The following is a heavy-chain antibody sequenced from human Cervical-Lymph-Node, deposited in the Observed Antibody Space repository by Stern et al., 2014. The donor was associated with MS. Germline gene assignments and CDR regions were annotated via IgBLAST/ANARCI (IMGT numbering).Heavy chain of an antibody. V-gene: IGHV1-69*17. D-gene: IGHD6-6*01. CDR1: GGTFSSYA. J-gene: IGHJ4*02. Sequence: QVQLVQSGAEVKKPGSSVKVSCKASGGTFSSYAISWVRQAPGLGLEWMGGIIPIFGIANYAQKFQGRVTITADKSTSTAYMELSSLRSEDTAVYARDRKQLVREGCFDYWGQGTLVTVSS. CDR3: DRKQLVREGCFDY. CDR2: IIPIFGIA.